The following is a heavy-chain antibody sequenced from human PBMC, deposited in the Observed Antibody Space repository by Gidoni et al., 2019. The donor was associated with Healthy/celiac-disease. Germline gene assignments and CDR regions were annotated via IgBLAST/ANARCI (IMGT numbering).Heavy chain of an antibody. CDR1: GGSFSSYT. D-gene: IGHD6-13*01. V-gene: IGHV1-69*02. CDR2: IIPILGIA. CDR3: ARGYDPNWFDP. J-gene: IGHJ5*02. Sequence: QVQLVQSGAEVKKPGSSVKVSCKASGGSFSSYTIRWVRQAPGQGLEWMGRIIPILGIANYAQKFQGRVTITADKSTSTAYMELSSLRSEDTAVYYCARGYDPNWFDPWGQGTLVTVSS.